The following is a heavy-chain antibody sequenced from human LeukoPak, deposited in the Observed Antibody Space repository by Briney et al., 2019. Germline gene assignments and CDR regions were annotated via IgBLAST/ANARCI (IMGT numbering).Heavy chain of an antibody. CDR3: ARVINYMTTVTTSRCFDY. D-gene: IGHD4-17*01. V-gene: IGHV4-39*07. Sequence: SETLSLTCIVSGGSITSNTYFWDWIRQTPGKGLEWIGSIHYSGSTYYNPSLKSRVTISLDTSKNQFSLKLSSVTAADTAVYYCARVINYMTTVTTSRCFDYWGQGTLVTVSS. CDR1: GGSITSNTYF. CDR2: IHYSGST. J-gene: IGHJ4*02.